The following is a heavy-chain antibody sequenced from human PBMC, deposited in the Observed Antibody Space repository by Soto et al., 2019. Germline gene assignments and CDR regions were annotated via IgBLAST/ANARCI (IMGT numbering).Heavy chain of an antibody. CDR2: INHSGST. D-gene: IGHD2-21*01. CDR1: GGSFSGYY. Sequence: PSETLSLTCAVYGGSFSGYYWSWIRQPPGKGLEWIGEINHSGSTNYNPSLKSRVTISVDTSKNQFSLKLSSVTAADTAVYYCARYILCCMDVWGQGTTVTVSS. J-gene: IGHJ6*02. V-gene: IGHV4-34*01. CDR3: ARYILCCMDV.